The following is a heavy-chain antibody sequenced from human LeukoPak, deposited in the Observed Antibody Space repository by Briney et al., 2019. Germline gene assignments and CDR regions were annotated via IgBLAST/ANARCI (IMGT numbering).Heavy chain of an antibody. CDR2: IYYSGST. J-gene: IGHJ4*02. V-gene: IGHV4-39*07. Sequence: KPSETLSLTCTVSGGSISSSSYYWGWIRQPPGKGLEWIGSIYYSGSTYYNPSLKSRVTISVVTSKNQFSLKLSSVTAADTAVYYCARQSSYTYYYDSSGYNWGQGTLVTVSS. CDR3: ARQSSYTYYYDSSGYN. CDR1: GGSISSSSYY. D-gene: IGHD3-22*01.